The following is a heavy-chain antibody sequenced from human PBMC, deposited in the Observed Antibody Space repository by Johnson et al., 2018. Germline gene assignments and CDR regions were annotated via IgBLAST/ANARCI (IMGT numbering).Heavy chain of an antibody. CDR2: VSGSGDSA. CDR3: TKEGGDVQWPEFYMDV. J-gene: IGHJ6*03. V-gene: IGHV3-23*04. Sequence: EVRLVESGGGLVDPGGSMSVWCAASGFTFSSYAMNWVRQAPGKGLDWVSTVSGSGDSAYYADSVKGRFTISRDNSKSTLFLQMNSLRVEDTAVYYCTKEGGDVQWPEFYMDVWGKGTTVTVSS. CDR1: GFTFSSYA. D-gene: IGHD6-19*01.